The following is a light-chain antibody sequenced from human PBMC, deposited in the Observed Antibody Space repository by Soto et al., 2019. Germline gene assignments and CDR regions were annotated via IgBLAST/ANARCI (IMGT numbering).Light chain of an antibody. CDR2: AAS. J-gene: IGKJ4*01. CDR3: QQYDDSMLT. V-gene: IGKV3-20*01. Sequence: EIVLTQSPGTLSLSPGEGAALSCRASQSIDGRYLAWYQQKPGQAPRLLMFAASSRATGTPARFSGSGSGTDFTLTISRLEPEDFAVYCCQQYDDSMLTFGGGTKVEI. CDR1: QSIDGRY.